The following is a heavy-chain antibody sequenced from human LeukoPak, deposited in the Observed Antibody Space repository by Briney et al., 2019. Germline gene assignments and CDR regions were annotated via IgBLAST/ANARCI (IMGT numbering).Heavy chain of an antibody. V-gene: IGHV1-2*02. CDR1: GYTFTGYY. D-gene: IGHD6-19*01. CDR3: ARDFLAVAGITLRLDY. CDR2: INPNSGGT. Sequence: ASVKVSCKASGYTFTGYYMHWVRQAPGQGLEWMGWINPNSGGTNYAQKFQGRVTMTRDTSISTAYMELSRLRSDDTAVYYCARDFLAVAGITLRLDYWGQGTLVTVSS. J-gene: IGHJ4*02.